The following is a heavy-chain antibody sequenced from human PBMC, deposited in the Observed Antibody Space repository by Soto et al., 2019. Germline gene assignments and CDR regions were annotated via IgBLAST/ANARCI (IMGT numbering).Heavy chain of an antibody. J-gene: IGHJ4*01. CDR2: INTDGSST. CDR3: ARRGSGVTWGLHY. CDR1: GFTFSSYW. D-gene: IGHD2-15*01. V-gene: IGHV3-74*01. Sequence: EVQLVESGGGLVQPGGSLRLSCAASGFTFSSYWMHWVRQAPGKGLVWISRINTDGSSTSYVDSVQGRFTISRDNGKNTLCLQMNSPRGEDTAVYYCARRGSGVTWGLHYWGHGTLVTVSS.